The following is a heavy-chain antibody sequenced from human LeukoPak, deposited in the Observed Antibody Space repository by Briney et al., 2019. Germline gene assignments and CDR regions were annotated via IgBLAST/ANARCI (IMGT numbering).Heavy chain of an antibody. D-gene: IGHD5/OR15-5a*01. CDR3: AGLGSTVEGRIDP. J-gene: IGHJ5*02. CDR2: IYIDSGDT. V-gene: IGHV1-2*02. CDR1: GYFFSGYH. Sequence: ASVKVSCKASGYFFSGYHVHWVRQALGQGLDWMGRIYIDSGDTNYAQKFQGRVTMTRDTSISTAYMELSSLTSDDTAVYYCAGLGSTVEGRIDPWGQGTPVTVSS.